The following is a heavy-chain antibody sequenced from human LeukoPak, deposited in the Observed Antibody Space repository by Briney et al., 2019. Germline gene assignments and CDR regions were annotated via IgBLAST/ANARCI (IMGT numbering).Heavy chain of an antibody. D-gene: IGHD6-13*01. CDR3: AREGFGGSSWLYYYYGMDV. CDR1: GYTFTGYY. J-gene: IGHJ6*02. CDR2: INPNSGGT. Sequence: ASVKVSCKASGYTFTGYYMHWVRQAPGQGLEWMGWINPNSGGTNYAQKLQGRVTMTTDTSTSTAYMELRSLRSDDTAVYYCAREGFGGSSWLYYYYGMDVWGQGTTVTVSS. V-gene: IGHV1-2*02.